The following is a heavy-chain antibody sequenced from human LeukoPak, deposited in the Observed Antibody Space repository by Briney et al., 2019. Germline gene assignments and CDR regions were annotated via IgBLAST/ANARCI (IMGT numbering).Heavy chain of an antibody. Sequence: ASVKVSCKASGYTFTSYGISWVRQAPGQGLEWMGWISAYNGNTNYAQKLQSRVTMTTDTSTSTAYMELRSLRSDDTAVYYCAREAPPYNWNDVGYFDYWGQGTLVAVSS. CDR2: ISAYNGNT. D-gene: IGHD1-20*01. J-gene: IGHJ4*02. V-gene: IGHV1-18*01. CDR1: GYTFTSYG. CDR3: AREAPPYNWNDVGYFDY.